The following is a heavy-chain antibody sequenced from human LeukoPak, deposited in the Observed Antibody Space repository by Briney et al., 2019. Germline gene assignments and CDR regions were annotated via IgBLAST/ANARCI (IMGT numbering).Heavy chain of an antibody. CDR2: ISHDGRTK. CDR1: GFNFDNFA. J-gene: IGHJ4*02. V-gene: IGHV3-30*04. CDR3: ARPSPPGDGYNPPDH. Sequence: GGSLRLSCVVSGFNFDNFAMHWVRQPLGKGLEWVAVISHDGRTKYYADSMKGRITISRDNSKNTLFLQMNNLRSEDTAVYFYARPSPPGDGYNPPDHWGQGTLVTVSS. D-gene: IGHD5-24*01.